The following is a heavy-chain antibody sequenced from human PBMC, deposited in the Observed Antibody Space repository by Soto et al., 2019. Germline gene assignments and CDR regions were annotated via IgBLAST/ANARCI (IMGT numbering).Heavy chain of an antibody. Sequence: ASVKVSCKASGYAFTTYRIYWVRQAPGQGLEWMGVINPSGGSTTYARKFQGRVTMTGDTSTSTVYMELSSLTSDDSAVYHCTRAQAWDIHDYWGQGTLVTVSS. CDR3: TRAQAWDIHDY. V-gene: IGHV1-46*03. D-gene: IGHD1-26*01. J-gene: IGHJ4*02. CDR2: INPSGGST. CDR1: GYAFTTYR.